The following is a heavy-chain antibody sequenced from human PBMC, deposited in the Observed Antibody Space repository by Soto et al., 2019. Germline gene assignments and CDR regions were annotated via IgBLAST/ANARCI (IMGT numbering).Heavy chain of an antibody. D-gene: IGHD1-7*01. CDR1: GGSFSGYY. CDR3: ARELENYYYALDV. CDR2: INHSGST. V-gene: IGHV4-34*01. J-gene: IGHJ6*02. Sequence: PSETLSLTCAVYGGSFSGYYWSWIRQPPGKGLEWIGEINHSGSTNYNPSLKSRVTISVDTSKNQFSLKLSSVTAADTAVYYCARELENYYYALDVWGQGTTVTVSS.